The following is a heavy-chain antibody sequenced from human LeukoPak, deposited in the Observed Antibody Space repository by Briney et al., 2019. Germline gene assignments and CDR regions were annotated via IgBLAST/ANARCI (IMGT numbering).Heavy chain of an antibody. CDR2: IYSSGST. V-gene: IGHV4-59*01. CDR3: PGGASGGPPLSLNY. Sequence: KPSETLSLTCTVSGGSISGSYWSWIRQPPGKGLEWIGYIYSSGSTNYNPSLKSRLIMSVDTSKNQFSLNLSSVTAADTAVYYCPGGASGGPPLSLNYGAQGPLVTVP. J-gene: IGHJ4*02. D-gene: IGHD3-16*01. CDR1: GGSISGSY.